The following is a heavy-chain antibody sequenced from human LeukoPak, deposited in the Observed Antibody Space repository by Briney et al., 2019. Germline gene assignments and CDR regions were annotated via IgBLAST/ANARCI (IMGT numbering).Heavy chain of an antibody. J-gene: IGHJ4*02. V-gene: IGHV3-74*01. CDR1: GFTLTASW. CDR3: ARDSHLSRLLDY. CDR2: MNLDGSVT. Sequence: GGSLRLSCEASGFTLTASWMYWVRQPPGKGMVWVSRMNLDGSVTSYADSVEGRFTISRDNAKNTLYPQMVSVRVDDTAIYYCARDSHLSRLLDYWGQGTPVTVSS.